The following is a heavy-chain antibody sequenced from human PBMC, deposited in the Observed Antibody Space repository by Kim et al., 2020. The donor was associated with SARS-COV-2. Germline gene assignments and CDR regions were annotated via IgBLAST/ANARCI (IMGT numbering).Heavy chain of an antibody. CDR3: AKGYCRSTSCPVDY. V-gene: IGHV3-9*01. D-gene: IGHD2-2*01. J-gene: IGHJ4*02. Sequence: ADSVKGRFTIYRDKAKNSLDLKMNSLRAEDTALYYCAKGYCRSTSCPVDYWGQGTLVTVSS.